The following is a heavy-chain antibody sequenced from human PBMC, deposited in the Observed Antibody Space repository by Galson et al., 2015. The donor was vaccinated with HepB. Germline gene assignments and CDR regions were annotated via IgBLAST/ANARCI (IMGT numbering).Heavy chain of an antibody. CDR3: ARNLGARVVITTTIIVIRLVDYYGMDV. CDR1: GYTFASYA. J-gene: IGHJ6*02. V-gene: IGHV1-3*01. D-gene: IGHD3-22*01. CDR2: INAGNGNT. Sequence: SVKVSCKASGYTFASYAMHWVRQAPGQRLEWMGWINAGNGNTKYSQKFQGRVTITRDTSASTAYMELSSLRSEDTAVYYCARNLGARVVITTTIIVIRLVDYYGMDVWGQGTTVTVSS.